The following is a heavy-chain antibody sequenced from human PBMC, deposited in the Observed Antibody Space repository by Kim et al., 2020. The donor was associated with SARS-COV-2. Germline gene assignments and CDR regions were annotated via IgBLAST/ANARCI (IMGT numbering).Heavy chain of an antibody. CDR2: IYYSGST. V-gene: IGHV4-39*01. Sequence: SETLSLTCTVSGGSISSSSYYWGWIRQPPGKGLEWIGSIYYSGSTYYNPSLKSRVTISVDTSKNQFSLKLSSVTAADTAVYYCASRYQSWFGHDWFDPGGQGTLGTLSS. CDR1: GGSISSSSYY. D-gene: IGHD3-10*01. CDR3: ASRYQSWFGHDWFDP. J-gene: IGHJ5*02.